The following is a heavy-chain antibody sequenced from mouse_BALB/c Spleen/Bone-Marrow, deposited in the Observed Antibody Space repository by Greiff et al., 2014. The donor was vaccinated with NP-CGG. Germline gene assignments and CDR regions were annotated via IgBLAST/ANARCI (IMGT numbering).Heavy chain of an antibody. V-gene: IGHV1-18*01. Sequence: EVKLVESGPELVKPGASVKISCKTSGYTFTEYTMHWVKPSHGKSLEWIGGINSNNGGNSYNQKFKGKVTLTVDKSSSTAYMELRSLTFGDSAVYYCARSKGIRGAMDYWGQGTSVTVSS. CDR1: GYTFTEYT. CDR3: ARSKGIRGAMDY. J-gene: IGHJ4*01. CDR2: INSNNGGN.